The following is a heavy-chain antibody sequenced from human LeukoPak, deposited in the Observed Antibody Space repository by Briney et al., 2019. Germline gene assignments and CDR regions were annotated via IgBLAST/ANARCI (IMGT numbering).Heavy chain of an antibody. CDR3: AKDSAISSSWYHGWFDP. J-gene: IGHJ5*02. Sequence: PGGSLRLSCAASGFTFSSYAMSWVRQAPGKGLEWVSAISGSGGSTYYADSVKGRFTISRDNSKNTLYLQMNSLRAEDTAVYYSAKDSAISSSWYHGWFDPWGQGTLVTVSS. D-gene: IGHD6-13*01. CDR1: GFTFSSYA. V-gene: IGHV3-23*01. CDR2: ISGSGGST.